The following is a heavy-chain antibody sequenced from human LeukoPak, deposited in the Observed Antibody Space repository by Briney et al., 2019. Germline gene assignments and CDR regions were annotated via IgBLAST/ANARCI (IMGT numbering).Heavy chain of an antibody. V-gene: IGHV3-11*01. CDR1: GFTFSDYY. J-gene: IGHJ6*03. CDR2: ISSRSSTI. Sequence: GGSLRLSCAASGFTFSDYYMNWIRQAPGKGLEWVAYISSRSSTIFYADSVKDRFTISRDNGKNSLYLQMSGLRAEDTAVYYCARDRGSSWRSSSHSNMDVWGKGTTVTVSS. D-gene: IGHD6-13*01. CDR3: ARDRGSSWRSSSHSNMDV.